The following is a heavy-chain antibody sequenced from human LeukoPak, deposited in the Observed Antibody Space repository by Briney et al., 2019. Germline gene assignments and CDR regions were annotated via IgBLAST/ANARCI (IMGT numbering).Heavy chain of an antibody. D-gene: IGHD6-19*01. CDR3: ARDSGYSSY. V-gene: IGHV3-7*01. Sequence: GGSLRLSCAASGFTFTSYWMSWVRQAPGKGLEWVANIKQDGSEKYYVDSMKGRFTISRDNAKSSLYLQMNSLRAEDTAVYYCARDSGYSSYWGQGTLVTVPS. CDR2: IKQDGSEK. J-gene: IGHJ4*02. CDR1: GFTFTSYW.